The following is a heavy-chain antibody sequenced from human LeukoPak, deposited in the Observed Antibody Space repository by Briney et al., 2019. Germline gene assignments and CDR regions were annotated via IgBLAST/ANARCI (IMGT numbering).Heavy chain of an antibody. CDR1: GFTFSSYA. V-gene: IGHV3-30-3*01. CDR2: ISYDGSNK. CDR3: ARDRNPHAFDI. J-gene: IGHJ3*02. Sequence: GRSLRLSCAASGFTFSSYAMHWVRQAPGKGLEWVAVISYDGSNKYYADSVKGRFTISRDNSKNTLYLQMNSLRAEDTAVYYCARDRNPHAFDICGQGTMVTVSS.